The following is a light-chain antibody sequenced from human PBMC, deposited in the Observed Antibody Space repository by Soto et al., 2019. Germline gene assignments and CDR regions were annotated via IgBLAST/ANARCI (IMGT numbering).Light chain of an antibody. J-gene: IGKJ2*01. V-gene: IGKV1-5*01. CDR3: QQYSSPYT. CDR2: DAS. Sequence: DIQMTQSPSTLSASVGDRVTITCRASQSISRWLAWFQQKPGKAPKLLIYDASNLESGVPLRFSGSGSGTEFTLTTASLQPDDFATYYCQQYSSPYTFGQGTKLDIK. CDR1: QSISRW.